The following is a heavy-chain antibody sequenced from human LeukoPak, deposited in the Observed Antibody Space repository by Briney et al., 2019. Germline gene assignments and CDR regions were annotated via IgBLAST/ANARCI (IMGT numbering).Heavy chain of an antibody. D-gene: IGHD3-3*01. CDR1: GGTFSSYA. J-gene: IGHJ4*02. CDR2: IIPIFGTA. V-gene: IGHV1-69*01. Sequence: SVKVSCKASGGTFSSYAISWVRQAPGQGLEWMGGIIPIFGTANYAQKFQGRVTITADESTSTAYMELSSLRSEDTAVYYCASLYYDFGSGPWGLFDYWGQGTLVTVSS. CDR3: ASLYYDFGSGPWGLFDY.